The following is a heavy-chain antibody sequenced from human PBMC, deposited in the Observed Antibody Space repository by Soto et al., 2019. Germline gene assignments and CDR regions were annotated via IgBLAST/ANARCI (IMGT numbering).Heavy chain of an antibody. CDR3: ARERGSYVHDY. V-gene: IGHV1-18*01. CDR1: GYTFTSYG. J-gene: IGHJ4*01. D-gene: IGHD1-26*01. CDR2: ISANNGNT. Sequence: QVQLVQSGAEVKKPGASVKVSCKASGYTFTSYGISWLRQAPGQGLEWMGWISANNGNTNYAQKLQGRVTMTTDTSTSTAYIELRSLRSDVTDVYYCARERGSYVHDYWGHGTLVTVAS.